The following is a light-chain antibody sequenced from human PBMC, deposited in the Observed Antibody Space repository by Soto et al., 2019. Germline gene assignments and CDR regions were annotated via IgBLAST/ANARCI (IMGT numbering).Light chain of an antibody. CDR3: QSYDSSNYVV. J-gene: IGLJ2*01. CDR1: SGSIASNY. V-gene: IGLV6-57*04. Sequence: NFMLTQPHSVSESPGKTVTISCTRSSGSIASNYVQWYQQRPGSAPTTVIYEDNQRPSGVPDRFSGSIDSSSNSASLTISGLKTEDEADCYCQSYDSSNYVVFGGGTKLTVL. CDR2: EDN.